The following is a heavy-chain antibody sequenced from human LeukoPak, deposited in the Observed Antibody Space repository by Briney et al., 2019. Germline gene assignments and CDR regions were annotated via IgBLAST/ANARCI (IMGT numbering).Heavy chain of an antibody. V-gene: IGHV3-23*01. D-gene: IGHD3-22*01. CDR1: GFTFSDYA. CDR3: AREKESSGSFDN. J-gene: IGHJ4*02. CDR2: ISGSGGST. Sequence: PGGSLRLSCPASGFTFSDYAMSWVRQAPGKGLEWVSAISGSGGSTYYADSVKGRFTTSRDNSKNTLYLQTNSLSAEDTGVYYCAREKESSGSFDNCGQGTLVTVSS.